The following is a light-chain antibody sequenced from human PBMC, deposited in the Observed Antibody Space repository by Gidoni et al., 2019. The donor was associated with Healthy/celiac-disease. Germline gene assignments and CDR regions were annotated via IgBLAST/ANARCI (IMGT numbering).Light chain of an antibody. V-gene: IGLV2-14*01. CDR3: SSYTSSSTPYVV. J-gene: IGLJ2*01. CDR1: SSDVGGYNY. CDR2: EVC. Sequence: QSALTQPASVSGSPGQSITISCTGTSSDVGGYNYVSWYQQHPGKAAKLMIYEVCTRPSGVSNRFSGSKSGNTASLTISVLQAEDEADYYCSSYTSSSTPYVVFGGGTKLTVL.